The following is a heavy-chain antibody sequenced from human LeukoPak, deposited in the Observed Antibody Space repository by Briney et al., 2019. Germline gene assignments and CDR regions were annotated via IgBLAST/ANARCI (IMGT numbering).Heavy chain of an antibody. CDR1: GGSISSSNW. Sequence: SGTLSLTCAVSGGSISSSNWWSWVRQPPGKGLEWIGEIYHSGSTNYNPSLKSRVTISVDKSKNQFPLKLSSVTAADTAVYYCARFYGSGSYHFDYWGQGTLVTVSS. CDR2: IYHSGST. J-gene: IGHJ4*02. D-gene: IGHD3-10*01. V-gene: IGHV4-4*02. CDR3: ARFYGSGSYHFDY.